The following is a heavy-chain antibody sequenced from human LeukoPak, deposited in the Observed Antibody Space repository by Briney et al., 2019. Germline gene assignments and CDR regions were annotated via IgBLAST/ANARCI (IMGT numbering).Heavy chain of an antibody. Sequence: PGGSLRLSCAASGFTFNNYGMHWVRQAPGKGLEWLAFIRYDGSNTYYADSVKGRFTVSRDDSKNTLYLQMNSLRGDDTAVYYCAKDSQIADGYNYYFDYWGQGTLVTVSS. V-gene: IGHV3-30*02. D-gene: IGHD5-24*01. CDR1: GFTFNNYG. J-gene: IGHJ4*02. CDR2: IRYDGSNT. CDR3: AKDSQIADGYNYYFDY.